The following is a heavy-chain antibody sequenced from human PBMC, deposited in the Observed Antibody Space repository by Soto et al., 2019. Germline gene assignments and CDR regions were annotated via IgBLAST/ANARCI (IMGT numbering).Heavy chain of an antibody. D-gene: IGHD3-22*01. CDR2: INPNSGGT. V-gene: IGHV1-2*02. Sequence: QFSSKASDYTYPGHYMHWVRQAPGQGLEWMGWINPNSGGTNYAQKFQGRVTMTRDTSISTAYMELSRLRSDDTAVYYCARDRDITMIVVDPFFDYWGQGTMVTVT. CDR1: DYTYPGHY. J-gene: IGHJ4*02. CDR3: ARDRDITMIVVDPFFDY.